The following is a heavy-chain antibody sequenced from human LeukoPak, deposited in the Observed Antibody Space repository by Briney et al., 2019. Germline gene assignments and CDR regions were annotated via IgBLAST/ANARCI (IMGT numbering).Heavy chain of an antibody. CDR3: ARGYGDHLDY. CDR2: IYYSGST. Sequence: SETLSLTCTVSGGSISIYYWSWIRQPPGEGLEWIGYIYYSGSTNYNPSLKSRVTISVDTSKNQFSLKLSSVTAADTAVYYCARGYGDHLDYWGQGTLVTVSS. D-gene: IGHD4-17*01. J-gene: IGHJ4*02. CDR1: GGSISIYY. V-gene: IGHV4-59*01.